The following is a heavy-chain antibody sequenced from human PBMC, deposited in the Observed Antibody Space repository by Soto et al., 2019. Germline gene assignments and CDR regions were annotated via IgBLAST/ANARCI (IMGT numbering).Heavy chain of an antibody. D-gene: IGHD2-2*01. CDR3: ARMGYCSSTSCYAFDI. Sequence: WWSLRLSCPASVFTFSSYSMNWLRQAPGKGLEWVSSISSSSSYIYYADSVKGRFTISRDNAKNSLYLQMNSLRAEDTAVYYCARMGYCSSTSCYAFDIWGQGTMVTVSS. CDR1: VFTFSSYS. V-gene: IGHV3-21*01. J-gene: IGHJ3*02. CDR2: ISSSSSYI.